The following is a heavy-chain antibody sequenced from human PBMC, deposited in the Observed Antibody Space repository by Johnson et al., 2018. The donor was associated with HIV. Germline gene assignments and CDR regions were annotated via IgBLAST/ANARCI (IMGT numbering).Heavy chain of an antibody. V-gene: IGHV3-30*18. J-gene: IGHJ3*02. D-gene: IGHD1-1*01. Sequence: QVHLVESGGGVVQPGRSLRLSCAASGFTFSSYGMHWVRQAPGKGLEWVAVISYDGSNKYYADSVKGRFTISRDNSKNTLYLQMNSLRAEDTALYYCAKDLMYNWNDVGAFDIWGQGTMVTVSS. CDR2: ISYDGSNK. CDR1: GFTFSSYG. CDR3: AKDLMYNWNDVGAFDI.